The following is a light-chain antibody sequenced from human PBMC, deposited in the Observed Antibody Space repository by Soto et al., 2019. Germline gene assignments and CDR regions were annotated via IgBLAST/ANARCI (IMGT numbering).Light chain of an antibody. CDR2: AAS. CDR3: QQANSFSPT. J-gene: IGKJ4*01. CDR1: QGISSG. V-gene: IGKV1-12*01. Sequence: DIQMTQSPSSVSASVGDRVTITCRASQGISSGLAWYQQKPGRAPRLLIYAASYLQSGVPSRFSGSRSGTDFTLSISSLQPEDFATYYCQQANSFSPTFGGGTKVEIK.